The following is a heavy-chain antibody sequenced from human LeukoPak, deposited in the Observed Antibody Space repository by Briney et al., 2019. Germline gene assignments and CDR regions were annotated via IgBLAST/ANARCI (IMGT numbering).Heavy chain of an antibody. CDR2: IYPGDSDT. CDR3: ARPNGWVDY. CDR1: GYSFKHYW. Sequence: GESLKISCKASGYSFKHYWIGWVRQMPGKGLEWMGIIYPGDSDTRYSPSFQGQVTISVDKSISTAYPQWSSLKASDTAMYYCARPNGWVDYWGQGTRVTVSS. V-gene: IGHV5-51*01. J-gene: IGHJ4*02. D-gene: IGHD6-19*01.